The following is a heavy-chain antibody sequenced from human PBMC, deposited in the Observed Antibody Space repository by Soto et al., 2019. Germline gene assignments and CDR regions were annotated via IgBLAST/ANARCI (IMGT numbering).Heavy chain of an antibody. J-gene: IGHJ5*02. CDR3: ARGQGIAAAGTPVWFDP. D-gene: IGHD6-13*01. Sequence: ASVKVSCKASGYTFTSYDINWVRQATGQGLEWMGWMNPNSGNTGYAQKFQGRVTMTRNTSISTAYMELSSLRSEDTAVYYCARGQGIAAAGTPVWFDPWGQGTLVTVSS. CDR1: GYTFTSYD. V-gene: IGHV1-8*01. CDR2: MNPNSGNT.